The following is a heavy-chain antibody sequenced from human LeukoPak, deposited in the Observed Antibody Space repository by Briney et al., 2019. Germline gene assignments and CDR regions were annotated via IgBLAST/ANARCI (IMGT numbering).Heavy chain of an antibody. D-gene: IGHD3-16*01. CDR2: INPNSGGT. J-gene: IGHJ5*02. CDR3: AGGVLHGGGNWFDP. Sequence: ASVKVSCKTSGYPFTGYYMHWLRQAPGQGLEWMGRINPNSGGTYYAQKFRSRVTLTRDTSISTAYMELPSLRPDDTAVYYCAGGVLHGGGNWFDPWGQGTLVTVSS. V-gene: IGHV1-2*06. CDR1: GYPFTGYY.